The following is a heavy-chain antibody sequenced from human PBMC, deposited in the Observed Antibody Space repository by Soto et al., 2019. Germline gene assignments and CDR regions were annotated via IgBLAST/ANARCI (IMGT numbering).Heavy chain of an antibody. CDR1: GFTFRDYY. CDR2: IHSSGATI. CDR3: ARAVNWNEFDP. Sequence: GGSLRLSCAASGFTFRDYYMSWIRQAPGKGLEWVSYIHSSGATIYYADSVKGRFTISRDNAKNSLYLQMNSLRAEDTAVYYCARAVNWNEFDPWGQGTLVTVSS. D-gene: IGHD1-1*01. J-gene: IGHJ5*02. V-gene: IGHV3-11*01.